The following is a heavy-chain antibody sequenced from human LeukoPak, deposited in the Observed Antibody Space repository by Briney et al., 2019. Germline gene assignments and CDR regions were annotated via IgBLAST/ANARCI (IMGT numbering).Heavy chain of an antibody. V-gene: IGHV3-30*18. CDR3: AKGIMDV. CDR2: ISYDGSNK. Sequence: GGSWRLSCAPSGLTFSSYGMHWVRKAPGKGLEWVAVISYDGSNKYYADSVKGRFTISRDNSKNTLYLQMNSLRAEDTAVYYCAKGIMDVWGQGTTVTVSS. CDR1: GLTFSSYG. J-gene: IGHJ6*02.